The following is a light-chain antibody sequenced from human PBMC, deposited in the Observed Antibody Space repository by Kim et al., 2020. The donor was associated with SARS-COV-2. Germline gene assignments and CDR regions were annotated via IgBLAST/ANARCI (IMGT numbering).Light chain of an antibody. J-gene: IGLJ1*01. V-gene: IGLV1-47*01. CDR1: SSNVGSNY. Sequence: QPVLTQPPSASGTPGQRVTISCSGGSSNVGSNYVYWYQHLPGTAPKLLIYRNNQRPSGVPYRFSGSKSATSASLAISGLRSEDEADYYCAAWDDSLSGYVFGSGTKVTVL. CDR3: AAWDDSLSGYV. CDR2: RNN.